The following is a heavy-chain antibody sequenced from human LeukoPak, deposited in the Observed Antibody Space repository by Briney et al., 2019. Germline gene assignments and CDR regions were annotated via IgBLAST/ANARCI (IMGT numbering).Heavy chain of an antibody. D-gene: IGHD6-19*01. Sequence: GGSLRLSWAASGFTFSSYSMSWVGQAPGKGLEWVSSISSSSSYINYADSVKGRFTISRDKAKNSLYLQMNSLRAEDTAVYYCARVAEQWLEGGGYWGQGTLVTASS. CDR2: ISSSSSYI. J-gene: IGHJ4*02. CDR3: ARVAEQWLEGGGY. V-gene: IGHV3-21*01. CDR1: GFTFSSYS.